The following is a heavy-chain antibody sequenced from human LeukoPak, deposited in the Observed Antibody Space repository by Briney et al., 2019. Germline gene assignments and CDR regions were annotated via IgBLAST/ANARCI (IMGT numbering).Heavy chain of an antibody. V-gene: IGHV5-51*01. Sequence: GESLKISCKGPGYPFTNYWLGWVRQMPGKGLEWMGIIYPGDSDSRYSPSFQGLVTISADKSITTAFLQWTSLRASATAFYYCARLHTSMVYYSDNWGEGTLGTVPS. CDR2: IYPGDSDS. CDR1: GYPFTNYW. D-gene: IGHD5-18*01. CDR3: ARLHTSMVYYSDN. J-gene: IGHJ4*02.